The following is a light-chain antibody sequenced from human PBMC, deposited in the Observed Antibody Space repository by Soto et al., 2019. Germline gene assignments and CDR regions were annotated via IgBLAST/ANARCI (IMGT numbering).Light chain of an antibody. V-gene: IGKV3-20*01. Sequence: EIVLTQSPGTLSLSPGERATLSCRASQDVSSSYLAWYQQKLGQAPRLLMYGTSNRATGIQDRFSGSGSGTDFTLTISRLEAEDFAVYYCKQYDTSPRTFGQGTKVDIK. CDR3: KQYDTSPRT. J-gene: IGKJ2*01. CDR2: GTS. CDR1: QDVSSSY.